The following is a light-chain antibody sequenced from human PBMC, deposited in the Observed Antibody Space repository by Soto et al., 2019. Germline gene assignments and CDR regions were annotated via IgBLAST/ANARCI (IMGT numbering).Light chain of an antibody. V-gene: IGKV3-20*01. J-gene: IGKJ2*01. Sequence: EIVLTQSPGTLSLSPGERATLSCRASQSVSRNYLAWYQQKSGQAPRLLIYGASSRASDIPGRFSGSGSGTDFTLTISRLEPEDFAVYYCQQYGTSAPYTFGQGTKLEIK. CDR3: QQYGTSAPYT. CDR1: QSVSRNY. CDR2: GAS.